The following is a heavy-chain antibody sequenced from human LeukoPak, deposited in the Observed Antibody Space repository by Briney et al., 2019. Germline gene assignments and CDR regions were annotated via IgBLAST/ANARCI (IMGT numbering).Heavy chain of an antibody. J-gene: IGHJ5*02. CDR2: IYHSGST. V-gene: IGHV4-38-2*02. CDR1: GYSISSGYY. Sequence: SETLSLTCTVSGYSISSGYYWGWIRQSPGKGLEWIGSIYHSGSTYYNPSLKSRVTISVDTSKNQFSLKLSSVTAADTAVYYCARSRPIVVVPAAIVPWFDPWGQGTLVTVSS. D-gene: IGHD2-2*02. CDR3: ARSRPIVVVPAAIVPWFDP.